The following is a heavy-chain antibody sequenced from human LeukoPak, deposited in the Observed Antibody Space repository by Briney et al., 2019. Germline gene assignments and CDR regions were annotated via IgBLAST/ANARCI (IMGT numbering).Heavy chain of an antibody. CDR1: GFTFSSYA. V-gene: IGHV3-30-3*01. Sequence: SGGSLRLSCAASGFTFSSYAMHWVRQAPGKGLEWVAVISYDGSNKYYADSVKGRFTISRDNSKNTLYLQMNSLRAEDTAVYYCARDPLEDSSSGDYWGQGTLVTVSS. CDR3: ARDPLEDSSSGDY. J-gene: IGHJ4*02. D-gene: IGHD6-6*01. CDR2: ISYDGSNK.